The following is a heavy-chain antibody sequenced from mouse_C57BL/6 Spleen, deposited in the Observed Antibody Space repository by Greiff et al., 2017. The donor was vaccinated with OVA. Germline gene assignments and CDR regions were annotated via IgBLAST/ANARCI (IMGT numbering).Heavy chain of an antibody. CDR3: ARSGVYDYDGIGAMDY. D-gene: IGHD2-4*01. V-gene: IGHV5-17*01. CDR2: ISSGSSTI. Sequence: EVQLVESGGGLVKPGGSLKLSCAASGFTFSDYGMHWVRQAPEKGLEWVAYISSGSSTIYYADTVKGRFPISRDNAKNTLFLQMTSLRSEDTAMYYCARSGVYDYDGIGAMDYWGQGTSVTVSS. J-gene: IGHJ4*01. CDR1: GFTFSDYG.